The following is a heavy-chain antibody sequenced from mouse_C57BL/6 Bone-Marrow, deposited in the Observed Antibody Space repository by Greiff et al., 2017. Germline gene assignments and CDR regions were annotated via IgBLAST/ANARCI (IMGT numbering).Heavy chain of an antibody. V-gene: IGHV1-69*01. CDR1: GYTFTSYW. CDR2: IDPSDSYT. J-gene: IGHJ3*01. Sequence: QVQLQQPGAELVMPGASVKLSCKASGYTFTSYWMHWVKQRPGQGLEWIGEIDPSDSYTNYNQKFKGKSTLTVDKSSSTAYMQLSSLPSEDSSVYYCARSRGFAYWGQGTLVTVSA. CDR3: ARSRGFAY.